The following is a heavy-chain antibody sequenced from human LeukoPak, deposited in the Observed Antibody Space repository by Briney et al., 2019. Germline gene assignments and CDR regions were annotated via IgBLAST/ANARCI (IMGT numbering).Heavy chain of an antibody. Sequence: GGSLRLSCAASGFTFSSYAMNWVRQAPGRGLASVSGFSGSGGTSYYADSVKGRFTISRDNSKNTLYLQMNSLRAEDTAVYYCANGNRCTSPNCLGYYYFYMDVWGKGTTVTVSS. D-gene: IGHD2-8*01. CDR3: ANGNRCTSPNCLGYYYFYMDV. CDR2: FSGSGGTS. J-gene: IGHJ6*03. CDR1: GFTFSSYA. V-gene: IGHV3-23*01.